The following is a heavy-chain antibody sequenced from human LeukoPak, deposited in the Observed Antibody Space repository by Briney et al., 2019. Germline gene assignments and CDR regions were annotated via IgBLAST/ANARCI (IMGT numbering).Heavy chain of an antibody. J-gene: IGHJ4*02. V-gene: IGHV3-74*01. CDR2: INSDGSST. Sequence: GGSLRLSCAASGFTLSSYWMHWVRPAPGKGLVCVSRINSDGSSTSYADSVKGRFTISRDNAKNTLYLQMNSLRAEDTAVYYCAREEVATRFDYWGQGTLVTVSS. CDR3: AREEVATRFDY. CDR1: GFTLSSYW. D-gene: IGHD5-12*01.